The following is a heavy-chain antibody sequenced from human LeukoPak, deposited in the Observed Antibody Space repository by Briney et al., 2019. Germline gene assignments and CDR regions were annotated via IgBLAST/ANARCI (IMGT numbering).Heavy chain of an antibody. CDR1: GGTFSSYA. CDR2: IIPIFGTA. Sequence: SVKVSCKASGGTFSSYAISWVRQAPGQGLEWMGGIIPIFGTANYAQKFQGRVTISADESTSTAYMELSNLRSEDTAVYYCASRNDWGYAFDTWGQGTMVTVSS. J-gene: IGHJ3*02. V-gene: IGHV1-69*13. D-gene: IGHD3-9*01. CDR3: ASRNDWGYAFDT.